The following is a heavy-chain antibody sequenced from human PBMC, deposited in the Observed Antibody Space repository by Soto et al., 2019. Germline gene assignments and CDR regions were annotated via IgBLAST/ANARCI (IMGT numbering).Heavy chain of an antibody. J-gene: IGHJ6*02. Sequence: SVKVSCKASGGTFSSYAISWERQAPGQGLEWMGGIIPIFVTANYAQRFQGRVTITADESTSTAYMELSSLRSEDTAVYYCARKWLARRRYYYGMDVWGHGTTVTLSS. CDR2: IIPIFVTA. D-gene: IGHD5-12*01. V-gene: IGHV1-69*13. CDR3: ARKWLARRRYYYGMDV. CDR1: GGTFSSYA.